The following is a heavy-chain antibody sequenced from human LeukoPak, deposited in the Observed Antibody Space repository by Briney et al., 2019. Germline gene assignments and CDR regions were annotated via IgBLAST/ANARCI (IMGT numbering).Heavy chain of an antibody. V-gene: IGHV3-23*01. J-gene: IGHJ3*02. CDR1: GFTLSSYA. Sequence: GGSLRLSCAASGFTLSSYAMSCVRQAPGKGLEWVSAISGSGGSTYYADSVKGRFTISRDNSKNTLYLQMNSLRAEDTAVYYCAKGMYYYDGGDDAFDIWGQGTMVTVSS. CDR2: ISGSGGST. CDR3: AKGMYYYDGGDDAFDI. D-gene: IGHD3-22*01.